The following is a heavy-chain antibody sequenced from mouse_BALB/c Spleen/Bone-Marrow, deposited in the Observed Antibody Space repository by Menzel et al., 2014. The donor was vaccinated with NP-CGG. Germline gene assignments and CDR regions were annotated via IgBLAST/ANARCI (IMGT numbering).Heavy chain of an antibody. V-gene: IGHV14-3*02. D-gene: IGHD4-1*01. J-gene: IGHJ2*01. CDR2: IDPANEHT. CDR1: GFNIEDTY. Sequence: VQLQQSGAELVKPGASVKLSCTASGFNIEDTYIHWVKQRPEQGLEWIGRIDPANEHTKYDPNFQGKATITADTSSNTAYLQLSSLTSEDTAVYYCASLTGTFDYWGQGSTLTVSS. CDR3: ASLTGTFDY.